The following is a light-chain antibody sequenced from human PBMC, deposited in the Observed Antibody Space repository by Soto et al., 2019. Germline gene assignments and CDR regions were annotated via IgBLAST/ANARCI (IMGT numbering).Light chain of an antibody. J-gene: IGKJ5*01. CDR1: HSVLYSSNNKNY. V-gene: IGKV4-1*01. Sequence: DIVMTQSPDSLAVSLGERATINCKSSHSVLYSSNNKNYLAWYQHKPGQPPKLLIYWSSARESGVPDRFSGSGSGTYFTLTISSLQAEDVAIYYCQQYYETPPFTFGQGTRLESK. CDR2: WSS. CDR3: QQYYETPPFT.